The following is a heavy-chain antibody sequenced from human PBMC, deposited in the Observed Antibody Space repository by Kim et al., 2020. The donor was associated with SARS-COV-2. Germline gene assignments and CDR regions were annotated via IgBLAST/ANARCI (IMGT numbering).Heavy chain of an antibody. D-gene: IGHD3-10*01. CDR2: IYYSGST. J-gene: IGHJ4*01. CDR3: ARDQGSWVQDYFDY. V-gene: IGHV4-39*02. CDR1: GGSVSSSSYY. Sequence: SETLSLTCTVSGGSVSSSSYYWGWIRQPPGKGLEWMGSIYYSGSTYSNPVLKSRVTIYVDTSNNQFSLKLSSVTAADTAIYYCARDQGSWVQDYFDYWGHATLVTVSS.